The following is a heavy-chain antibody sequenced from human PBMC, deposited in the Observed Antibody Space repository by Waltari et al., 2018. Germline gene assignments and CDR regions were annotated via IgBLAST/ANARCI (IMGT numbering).Heavy chain of an antibody. D-gene: IGHD6-6*01. Sequence: VQLVESGGGVVQPGRSLRLSCAASGFTFSTYTMHWVRQAPGKGLEWVALILYDGSNTYYADSVKGRFTISRDNSKNTLYLQMNSLRPDDRAVYYCTRGSTTAARCMDSWGQGTLVTVSS. CDR1: GFTFSTYT. J-gene: IGHJ4*02. CDR2: ILYDGSNT. V-gene: IGHV3-30*01. CDR3: TRGSTTAARCMDS.